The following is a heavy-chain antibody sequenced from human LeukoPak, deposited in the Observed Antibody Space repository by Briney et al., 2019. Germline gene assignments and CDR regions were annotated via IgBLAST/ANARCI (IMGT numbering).Heavy chain of an antibody. D-gene: IGHD6-19*01. CDR3: AKALHSSGWQSIDY. V-gene: IGHV3-23*01. CDR2: ISGSGGST. CDR1: GFTFSSYA. Sequence: GGSLRLSCAASGFTFSSYAMSWVRQAPGKGLEWVSAISGSGGSTYYADSVKGRFTISRDNCKNTLYLQMNSLRAEDTAVYYCAKALHSSGWQSIDYWGQGTLVTVSS. J-gene: IGHJ4*02.